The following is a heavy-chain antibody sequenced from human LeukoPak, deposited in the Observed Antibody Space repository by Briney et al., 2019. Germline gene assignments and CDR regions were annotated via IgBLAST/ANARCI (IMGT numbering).Heavy chain of an antibody. CDR1: GGSFSGYY. V-gene: IGHV4-34*01. CDR2: INHSGST. Sequence: PSETLSLTCAVYGGSFSGYYWSWIRQPPGKGLVWIGEINHSGSTNYNPSLKSRVTISVDTSKNQFSLQRSSVTAADAAVYYCARGGFDYVWGSYRNDAFDIWGQGTMVTVSS. CDR3: ARGGFDYVWGSYRNDAFDI. J-gene: IGHJ3*02. D-gene: IGHD3-16*02.